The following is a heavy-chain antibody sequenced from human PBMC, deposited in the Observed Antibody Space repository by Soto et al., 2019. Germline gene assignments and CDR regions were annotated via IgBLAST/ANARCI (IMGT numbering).Heavy chain of an antibody. V-gene: IGHV4-39*01. D-gene: IGHD6-19*01. Sequence: QLQLQESGPGLVKPSETLSLTCTVSGGSISSSSYYWGWIRQPPGKGLEWIGSIYYSGSTYYNPSLKSRVTISVDTSKNQFSLKLSSVTAADTAVYYCARQGEGIAVFPFDYWGQGTLVTVSS. J-gene: IGHJ4*02. CDR2: IYYSGST. CDR1: GGSISSSSYY. CDR3: ARQGEGIAVFPFDY.